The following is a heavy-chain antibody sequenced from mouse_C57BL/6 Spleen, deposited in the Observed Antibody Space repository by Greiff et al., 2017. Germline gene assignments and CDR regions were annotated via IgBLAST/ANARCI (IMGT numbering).Heavy chain of an antibody. CDR1: GYTFTDYN. Sequence: EVKLMESGPELVKPGASVKMSCKASGYTFTDYNMHWVKQSHGKRLEWIGYINPNNGGTSYNQKFKGKATLTVNKSSSTAYMELRSLTSEDSAVYYCASSYYGSSYWFAYWGQGTLVTVSA. J-gene: IGHJ3*01. V-gene: IGHV1-22*01. D-gene: IGHD1-1*01. CDR3: ASSYYGSSYWFAY. CDR2: INPNNGGT.